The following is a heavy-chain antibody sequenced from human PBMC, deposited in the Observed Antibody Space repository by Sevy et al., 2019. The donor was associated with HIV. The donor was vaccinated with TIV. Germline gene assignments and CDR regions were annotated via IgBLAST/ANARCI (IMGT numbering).Heavy chain of an antibody. Sequence: GGSLRLSCAPSGFTFTNYGMHWVRQAPGKGLEWVSGISNSGANTYYADSVRGRFTVSRDNSKNTVYLQLNSLRAEDTAIYYCAKEWTLLSDWYGEFDYWGQGTLVTVSS. CDR1: GFTFTNYG. J-gene: IGHJ4*02. D-gene: IGHD6-19*01. CDR2: ISNSGANT. V-gene: IGHV3-23*01. CDR3: AKEWTLLSDWYGEFDY.